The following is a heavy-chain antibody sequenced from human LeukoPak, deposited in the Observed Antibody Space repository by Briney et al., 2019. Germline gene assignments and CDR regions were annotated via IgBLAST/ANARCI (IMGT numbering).Heavy chain of an antibody. Sequence: ASVKVSCMASGYTFTSYAMHWVRQAPGQRLEWMGWINAGNGNTKYSQKFQGRVTITRDTSASTAYMELSSLRSEDTAVYYCARTPYYDFWSGYHEDNWFDPWGQGTLVTVSS. CDR2: INAGNGNT. CDR3: ARTPYYDFWSGYHEDNWFDP. CDR1: GYTFTSYA. J-gene: IGHJ5*02. D-gene: IGHD3-3*01. V-gene: IGHV1-3*01.